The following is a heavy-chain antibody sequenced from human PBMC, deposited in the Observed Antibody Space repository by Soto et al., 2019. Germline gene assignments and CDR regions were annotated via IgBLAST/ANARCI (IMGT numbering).Heavy chain of an antibody. CDR3: ARLGGYGFWSGHASDYYYYYMDV. CDR1: GGSISSSSYY. Sequence: SETLSLTCTDSGGSISSSSYYWGWIRQPPGKGLEWIGSIYYSGSTYYNPSLKSRVTISVDTSKNQFSLKLSSVTAADTAVYYCARLGGYGFWSGHASDYYYYYMDVWGKGTTVTVSS. D-gene: IGHD3-3*01. CDR2: IYYSGST. V-gene: IGHV4-39*01. J-gene: IGHJ6*03.